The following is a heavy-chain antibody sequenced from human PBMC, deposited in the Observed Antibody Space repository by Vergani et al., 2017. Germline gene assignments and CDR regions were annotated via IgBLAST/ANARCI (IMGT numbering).Heavy chain of an antibody. D-gene: IGHD3-10*01. V-gene: IGHV3-48*04. CDR1: GFTFSSYS. CDR3: ARGGITFSGHAFDI. Sequence: EVQLVESGGGLVQPGGSLRLSCAASGFTFSSYSMNWVRQAPGKGLEWVSYISSSSSTIYYADSVKGRFTISRDNAKNSLYLQMNSLRAEDTAVYYCARGGITFSGHAFDIWGQGTMVTVSS. CDR2: ISSSSSTI. J-gene: IGHJ3*02.